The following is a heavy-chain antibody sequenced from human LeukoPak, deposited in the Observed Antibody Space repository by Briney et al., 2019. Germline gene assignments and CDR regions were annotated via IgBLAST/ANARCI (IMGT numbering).Heavy chain of an antibody. CDR2: INPNSGGT. CDR1: GYTFTGYY. V-gene: IGHV1-2*02. CDR3: ARWAPLYRQLVPGVVYYFDY. J-gene: IGHJ4*02. Sequence: EASVKVSCKASGYTFTGYYMHWVRQAPGQGLEWMGWINPNSGGTNYAQKFPGRVTMTRDTSISTAYMELSRLRSDDTAVYYCARWAPLYRQLVPGVVYYFDYWGQGTLVTVSS. D-gene: IGHD6-6*01.